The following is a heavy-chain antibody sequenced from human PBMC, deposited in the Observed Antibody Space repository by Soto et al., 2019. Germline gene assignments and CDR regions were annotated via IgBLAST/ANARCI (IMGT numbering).Heavy chain of an antibody. Sequence: QVQLVQSGAEVKKPGSSVKVYCKASGGTFSDYGISWVRQAPGQGLEWMGGIIPVFGTTNYAQRFQGRVTISADESTGTVSMQLSSLRSDDTAVFYCASPWGTSDDACTIWGQGTLVTVSS. D-gene: IGHD3-16*01. CDR2: IIPVFGTT. V-gene: IGHV1-69*01. J-gene: IGHJ3*02. CDR1: GGTFSDYG. CDR3: ASPWGTSDDACTI.